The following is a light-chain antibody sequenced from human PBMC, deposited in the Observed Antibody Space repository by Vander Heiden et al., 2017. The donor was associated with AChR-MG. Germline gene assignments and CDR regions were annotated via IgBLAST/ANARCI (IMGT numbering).Light chain of an antibody. V-gene: IGKV3-20*01. CDR2: GAS. Sequence: EIVLTQSPGTLSFSPGERATLSCRASQSVSSGNLAWYQQKPGQAPRLLINGASSRATGIPARFSGSGCGTDFTLTISRLEPEDFAVYYCQQYGSSFTWTFGQGTKVEIK. CDR1: QSVSSGN. J-gene: IGKJ1*01. CDR3: QQYGSSFTWT.